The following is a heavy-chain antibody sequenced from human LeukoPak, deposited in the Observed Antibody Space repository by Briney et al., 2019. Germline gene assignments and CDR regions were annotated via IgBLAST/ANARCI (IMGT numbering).Heavy chain of an antibody. CDR2: IGIDSGNT. D-gene: IGHD6-19*01. J-gene: IGHJ5*02. V-gene: IGHV3-48*01. CDR3: ARDVSWGIAVAGSKGWFDP. Sequence: QPGGSLRLSCAASGFTISDYSMNWVRQAPGKGLEWISYIGIDSGNTNYADSVKGRFTISGDKAKNSLYLQMNSLRVEDTAVYYCARDVSWGIAVAGSKGWFDPWGQGTLVTVSS. CDR1: GFTISDYS.